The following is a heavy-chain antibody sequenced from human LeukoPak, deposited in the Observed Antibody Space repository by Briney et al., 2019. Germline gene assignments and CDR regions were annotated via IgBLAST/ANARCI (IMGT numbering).Heavy chain of an antibody. Sequence: GGSLRLSCAASGFTFGSYWMSWVRQGPGKGLEWVSAISGSGGSTYYADSVKGRFTISRDNSKNTLYLQVNNLRAEDTAVYYCAKCGGSRHFFSDYWGQGTLVTVSS. CDR1: GFTFGSYW. CDR3: AKCGGSRHFFSDY. J-gene: IGHJ4*02. V-gene: IGHV3-23*01. D-gene: IGHD3-3*02. CDR2: ISGSGGST.